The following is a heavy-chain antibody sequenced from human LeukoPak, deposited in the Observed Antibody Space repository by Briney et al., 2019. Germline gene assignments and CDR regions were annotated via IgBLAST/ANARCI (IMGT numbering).Heavy chain of an antibody. V-gene: IGHV4-39*07. CDR2: IYYSGST. J-gene: IGHJ4*02. D-gene: IGHD3-10*01. Sequence: SETLSLTCTVSGGSISSSSYYWGWIRQPPGKGLEWIGSIYYSGSTYYNPSLKSRVTISVDTSKNQFSLKLSSVTAADTAVYYCARDITPPMAFLDYWGQGTLVTVSS. CDR3: ARDITPPMAFLDY. CDR1: GGSISSSSYY.